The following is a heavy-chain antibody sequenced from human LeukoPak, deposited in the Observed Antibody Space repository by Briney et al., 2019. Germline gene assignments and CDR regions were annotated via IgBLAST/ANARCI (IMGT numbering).Heavy chain of an antibody. CDR1: GGSISSSSYS. V-gene: IGHV3-11*03. D-gene: IGHD6-13*01. Sequence: KTSETLSLTCTVSGGSISSSSYSWGWIRQPPGKGLEWVSYISSGSNYRNYADSVKGRFTISRDNAKNSLYLQMNTLRDEDTAVYYCVRTGLASAGVGEYWGQGALVAVSS. J-gene: IGHJ4*02. CDR3: VRTGLASAGVGEY. CDR2: ISSGSNYR.